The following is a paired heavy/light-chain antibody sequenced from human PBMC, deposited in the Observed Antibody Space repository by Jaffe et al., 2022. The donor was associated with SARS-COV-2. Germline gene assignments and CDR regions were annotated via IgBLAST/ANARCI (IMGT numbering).Light chain of an antibody. CDR2: DVS. CDR3: SSYTSSSTLV. Sequence: QSALTQPASVSGSPGQSITISCTGTSSDVGGYNYVSWYQQHPGKAPKLMIYDVSNRPSGVSNRFSGSKSGNTASLTISGLQAEDEADYYCSSYTSSSTLVFGTGTKVTVL. J-gene: IGLJ1*01. V-gene: IGLV2-14*01. CDR1: SSDVGGYNY.
Heavy chain of an antibody. CDR2: IWYDGSNK. J-gene: IGHJ6*02. V-gene: IGHV3-33*01. CDR1: GFTFSSYG. D-gene: IGHD2-2*01. Sequence: QVQLVESGGGVVQPGRSLRLSCAASGFTFSSYGMHWVRQAPGKGLEWVAVIWYDGSNKYYADSVKGRFTISRDNSKNTLYLQMNSLRAEDTAVYYCARDSEDIVVVPAAINGVWMMNGYGMDVWGQGTTVTVSS. CDR3: ARDSEDIVVVPAAINGVWMMNGYGMDV.